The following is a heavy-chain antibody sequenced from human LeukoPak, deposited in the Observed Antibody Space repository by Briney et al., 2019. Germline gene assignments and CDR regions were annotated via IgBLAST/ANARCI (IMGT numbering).Heavy chain of an antibody. D-gene: IGHD2-15*01. CDR2: INPNSGGT. CDR3: ARETGGYSGSDWGFDY. V-gene: IGHV1-2*04. J-gene: IGHJ4*02. CDR1: GYTFTGYY. Sequence: ASVKVSCKASGYTFTGYYMHWVRQAPGQGLEWMGWINPNSGGTNYAQKFQGWVTMTRDTSINTAYMELSRLRSDDTAVYYCARETGGYSGSDWGFDYWGQGTLVTVSS.